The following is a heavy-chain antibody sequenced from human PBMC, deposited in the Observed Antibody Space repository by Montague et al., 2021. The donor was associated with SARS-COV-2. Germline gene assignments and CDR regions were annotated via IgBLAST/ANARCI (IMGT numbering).Heavy chain of an antibody. Sequence: PALVKPTQTLTLTCTFSGFSPSTSGMCVSWIRQPPGKALEWLARIDWDDDKYYSTSLKTRLTISKDTSKNQVVLTMTNMDPVDTATYYCARRTYDILTGYDCGMDVWGQGTTVTVSS. CDR2: IDWDDDK. D-gene: IGHD3-9*01. CDR3: ARRTYDILTGYDCGMDV. V-gene: IGHV2-70*11. J-gene: IGHJ6*02. CDR1: GFSPSTSGMC.